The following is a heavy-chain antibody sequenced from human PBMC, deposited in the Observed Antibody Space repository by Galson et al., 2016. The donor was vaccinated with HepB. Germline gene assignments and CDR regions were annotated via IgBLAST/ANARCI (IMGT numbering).Heavy chain of an antibody. J-gene: IGHJ5*02. CDR1: GYTFTNYG. CDR3: ARNVYYSNWVDP. D-gene: IGHD3-10*01. CDR2: ISAYNANT. V-gene: IGHV1-18*01. Sequence: SVKVSCKAFGYTFTNYGITWVRQAPGQGLEWMGWISAYNANTKYAQKLQDRVTMTTDTSTSTAYMELRSLRSDDTAVYYCARNVYYSNWVDPWGQGTLVTVSS.